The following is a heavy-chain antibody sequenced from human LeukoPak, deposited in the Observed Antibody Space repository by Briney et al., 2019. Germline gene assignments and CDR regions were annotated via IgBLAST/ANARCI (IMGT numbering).Heavy chain of an antibody. D-gene: IGHD3-22*01. CDR2: ISYDGSNK. J-gene: IGHJ4*02. CDR1: GFTLSSYA. Sequence: GGSLRLSCAASGFTLSSYAMHWVRQAPGKGLEWVAFISYDGSNKYYADSVKGRFTTSRDNSKNTLYLQMNSLRAEDTAVYYCASEYYYDSSGYNSPLDYWGQGTLVTVSS. V-gene: IGHV3-30*04. CDR3: ASEYYYDSSGYNSPLDY.